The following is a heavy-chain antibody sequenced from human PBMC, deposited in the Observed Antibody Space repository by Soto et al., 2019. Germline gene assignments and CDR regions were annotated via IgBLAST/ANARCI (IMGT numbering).Heavy chain of an antibody. CDR1: GFIFKMYW. V-gene: IGHV3-74*01. Sequence: GGSLRLSCAASGFIFKMYWMHWVRQSPGKGLVWISRIYNDGTYSDYADSVRGRFTISRDNAKSTLFLQMNSLRDEDTAVYYCAREFCSGGNCYTYYFDPWGQGIPVTVSS. CDR3: AREFCSGGNCYTYYFDP. D-gene: IGHD2-15*01. CDR2: IYNDGTYS. J-gene: IGHJ5*02.